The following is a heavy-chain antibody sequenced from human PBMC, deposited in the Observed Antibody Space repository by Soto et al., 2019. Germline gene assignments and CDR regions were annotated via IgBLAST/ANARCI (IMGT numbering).Heavy chain of an antibody. J-gene: IGHJ6*02. Sequence: QVQLVQSGAEVKQPGSSVKVSCKASGGTFSSYAISWVRQAPGQGLEWMGGIIPIFGTANYAQKFQGRVTIPADESTSTAYMELSSLRSEDTAVYYCARERLDSVVVPAAGAHYYYGMAVWGRGTTITVSS. CDR3: ARERLDSVVVPAAGAHYYYGMAV. D-gene: IGHD2-2*03. CDR2: IIPIFGTA. CDR1: GGTFSSYA. V-gene: IGHV1-69*01.